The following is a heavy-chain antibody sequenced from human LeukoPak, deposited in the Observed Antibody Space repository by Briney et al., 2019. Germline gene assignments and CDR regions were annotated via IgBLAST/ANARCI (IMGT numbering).Heavy chain of an antibody. V-gene: IGHV4-61*02. CDR1: GGSISSGSYY. D-gene: IGHD3-10*01. CDR3: ARGVDYYGV. J-gene: IGHJ4*02. Sequence: PSETLSLTCTVSGGSISSGSYYWSWIRQPAGKGLEWIVRIYTSGSTNYNPSLKSRVTISVDTSKRQFSLNLSSVTAADTAVYYCARGVDYYGVWGQGTLVTVSS. CDR2: IYTSGST.